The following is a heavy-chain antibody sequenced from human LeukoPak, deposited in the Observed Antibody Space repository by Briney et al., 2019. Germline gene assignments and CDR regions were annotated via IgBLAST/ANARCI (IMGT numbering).Heavy chain of an antibody. D-gene: IGHD1-26*01. J-gene: IGHJ1*01. Sequence: GGSLRLSCAASGFTFSSYWMHWVRQAPGRGQVWVSRINSDGSSTSYADSVKGRFTISRDNAKNTLYLQMNSLRAEDTAVYYCARDRGSYSGSYREYFQHWGQGTLVTVSS. CDR1: GFTFSSYW. CDR3: ARDRGSYSGSYREYFQH. CDR2: INSDGSST. V-gene: IGHV3-74*01.